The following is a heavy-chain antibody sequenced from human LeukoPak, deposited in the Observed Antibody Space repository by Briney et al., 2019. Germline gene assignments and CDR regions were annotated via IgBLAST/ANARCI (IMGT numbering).Heavy chain of an antibody. Sequence: ASVKVSCKASGYTFAKYAIHWVRQAPGQRLEWMGWINAGNGNTRYSQKFQGGVTITRDTSASTAYMELSSPRSDDTAVYYCARSILVVPVASHYNYGVDVWGQGTTVTVSS. CDR3: ARSILVVPVASHYNYGVDV. D-gene: IGHD2-2*01. V-gene: IGHV1-3*01. J-gene: IGHJ6*02. CDR1: GYTFAKYA. CDR2: INAGNGNT.